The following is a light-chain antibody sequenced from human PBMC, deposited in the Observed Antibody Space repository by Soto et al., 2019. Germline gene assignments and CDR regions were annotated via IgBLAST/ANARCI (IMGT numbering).Light chain of an antibody. CDR3: QHRNNWPPGAA. J-gene: IGKJ4*01. CDR2: DAS. Sequence: EIVLTQSPATLSLSPGERATLSCRASQSISSYLAWYQHKPGQAPRLLIYDASNRVTGIPARFSGSGSGTDFTLTISSLEPEDFAFYYWQHRNNWPPGAAFGGGNRVEI. V-gene: IGKV3-11*01. CDR1: QSISSY.